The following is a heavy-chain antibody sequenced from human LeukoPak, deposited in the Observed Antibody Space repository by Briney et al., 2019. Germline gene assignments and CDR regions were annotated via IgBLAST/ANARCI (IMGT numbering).Heavy chain of an antibody. J-gene: IGHJ4*02. CDR2: ISASASGGIT. V-gene: IGHV3-23*01. CDR3: SKDFRYSSG. Sequence: SGGSLRLSCAASGFTFSSYATTWVRQAPGKGLEWVSGISASASGGITYYADSVKGRFTISRDNSKNTLYLQMNSLRAEDTAVYYCSKDFRYSSGWGQGTLVTVSS. D-gene: IGHD5-18*01. CDR1: GFTFSSYA.